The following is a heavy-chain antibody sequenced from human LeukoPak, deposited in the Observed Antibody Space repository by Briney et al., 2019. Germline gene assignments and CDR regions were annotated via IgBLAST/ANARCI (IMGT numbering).Heavy chain of an antibody. CDR1: GFTFSSYG. Sequence: PGGSLRLSCAASGFTFSSYGMHWVRQAPGKGLEWVAVIWYDGSNKYYADSVKGRFTISRDNSKNTLYLHMNSLRAEDTAVYYCAEGGSGTYPYYFDYWGQGTLVTVSS. V-gene: IGHV3-33*06. CDR3: AEGGSGTYPYYFDY. J-gene: IGHJ4*02. D-gene: IGHD1-26*01. CDR2: IWYDGSNK.